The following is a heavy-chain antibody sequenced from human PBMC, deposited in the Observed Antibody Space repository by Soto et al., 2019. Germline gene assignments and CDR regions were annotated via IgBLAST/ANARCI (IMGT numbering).Heavy chain of an antibody. CDR3: AAVDYGGNPELDYFDY. CDR2: IVVGSGNT. J-gene: IGHJ4*02. CDR1: GFTFTSSA. V-gene: IGHV1-58*01. D-gene: IGHD4-17*01. Sequence: ASVKVSCKASGFTFTSSAVQWVRQARGQRLEWIGWIVVGSGNTNYAQKFQERVTITRDMSTSTAYMELSSLRSEDTAVYYCAAVDYGGNPELDYFDYWGQGTLVTVSS.